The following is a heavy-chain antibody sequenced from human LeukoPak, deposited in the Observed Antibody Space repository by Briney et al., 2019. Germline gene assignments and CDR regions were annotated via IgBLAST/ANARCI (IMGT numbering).Heavy chain of an antibody. Sequence: SETLSLTCTVSGDSISSSNSYWGWVRQPPGKGLEWIGEINHSGSTNYNPSLKSRVTISVDTSKNQFSLKLSSVTAADTPVYYCARGKYYDYVWGSYRYTFFDYWGQGTLVTVSS. D-gene: IGHD3-16*02. CDR1: GDSISSSNSY. J-gene: IGHJ4*02. CDR3: ARGKYYDYVWGSYRYTFFDY. CDR2: INHSGST. V-gene: IGHV4-39*07.